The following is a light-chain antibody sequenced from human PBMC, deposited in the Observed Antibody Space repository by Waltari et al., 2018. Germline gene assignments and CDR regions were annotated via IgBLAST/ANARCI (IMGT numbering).Light chain of an antibody. Sequence: QSALTQPASVSGSPGQSIPISCTGTSSDFSVPHYVSWYQQHPGRAPKLILYDVIKRPSGVSARFSGSKSADTASLTILGLQAEDEADYYCNSYATANSWVFGGGTKLTVL. J-gene: IGLJ3*02. V-gene: IGLV2-14*01. CDR1: SSDFSVPHY. CDR3: NSYATANSWV. CDR2: DVI.